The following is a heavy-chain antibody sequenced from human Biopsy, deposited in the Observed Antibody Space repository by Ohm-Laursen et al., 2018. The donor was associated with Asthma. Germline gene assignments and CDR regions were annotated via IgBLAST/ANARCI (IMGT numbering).Heavy chain of an antibody. D-gene: IGHD4-17*01. CDR2: ISSGGGTI. CDR1: GFTLSSYA. J-gene: IGHJ5*02. Sequence: SLRLSCSATGFTLSSYAIHWVRQAPGKGLEWVSVISSGGGTIDYADSVKGRFTISRNISTNTVYLQMDSLSADDTAVYYCAKVGHGYGDYAGYLDPWGQGTLVTVSS. CDR3: AKVGHGYGDYAGYLDP. V-gene: IGHV3-23*01.